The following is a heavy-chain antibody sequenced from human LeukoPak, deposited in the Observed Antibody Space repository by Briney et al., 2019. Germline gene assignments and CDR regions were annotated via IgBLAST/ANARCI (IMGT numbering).Heavy chain of an antibody. J-gene: IGHJ4*02. D-gene: IGHD4-23*01. Sequence: GESLKISCEASGYSFPSYWIGWVRQMPGKGLEWMGIIYPGDSDTRYSPSFRGQVTISADKSIRTAYLQWRSLRASDTAMYFCARVDLDDEGNARNFDYWGQGTLVTVSS. V-gene: IGHV5-51*01. CDR1: GYSFPSYW. CDR2: IYPGDSDT. CDR3: ARVDLDDEGNARNFDY.